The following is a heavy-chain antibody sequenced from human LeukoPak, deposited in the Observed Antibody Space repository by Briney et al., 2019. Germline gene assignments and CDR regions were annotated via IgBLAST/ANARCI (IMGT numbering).Heavy chain of an antibody. V-gene: IGHV1-2*02. D-gene: IGHD5-18*01. J-gene: IGHJ4*02. CDR1: GYTFNGYY. CDR3: ARDPGYSSPRGDY. Sequence: ASVKVSCKASGYTFNGYYIHWVRQAPGQGLEWMGWINPNSGGTHYAQKFQGRVTMTRDTSISTAYMELSRLRSDDTAVYYCARDPGYSSPRGDYWGQGTLVTVSS. CDR2: INPNSGGT.